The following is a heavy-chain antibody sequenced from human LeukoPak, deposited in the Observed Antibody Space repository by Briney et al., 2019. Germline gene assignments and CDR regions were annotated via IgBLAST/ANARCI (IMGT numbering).Heavy chain of an antibody. Sequence: SETLSLTCTVSGGSFSSYYWSWIRQPPGKGLDWIGYIYYSGSTNYNPSLKSRVTMSVDTSKNQFSLKLSSVTAADTAVYYCAGYSSSNLGYYYYYGMDVWGQGTTVTVSS. CDR2: IYYSGST. J-gene: IGHJ6*02. CDR3: AGYSSSNLGYYYYYGMDV. V-gene: IGHV4-59*01. CDR1: GGSFSSYY. D-gene: IGHD6-13*01.